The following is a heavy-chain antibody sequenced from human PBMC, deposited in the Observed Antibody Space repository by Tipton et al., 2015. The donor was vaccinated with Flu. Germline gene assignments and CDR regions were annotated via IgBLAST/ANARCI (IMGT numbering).Heavy chain of an antibody. CDR2: IKQDGSET. D-gene: IGHD6-19*01. CDR3: VGGSGWLSDH. V-gene: IGHV3-7*01. CDR1: GFTISTYW. Sequence: SLRLSCAASGFTISTYWMNWVRQAPGKGLEWVANIKQDGSETYYVDSVKGRFTISRDNAKNSLYLQMNNLRAEDTAVYFCVGGSGWLSDHWGQGTLATVSS. J-gene: IGHJ4*02.